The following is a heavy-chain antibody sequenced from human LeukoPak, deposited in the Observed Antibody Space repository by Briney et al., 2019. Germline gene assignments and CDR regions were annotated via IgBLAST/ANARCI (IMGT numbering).Heavy chain of an antibody. CDR2: INHSGST. Sequence: KSSETLSLTCAVYGGSFSGYYWSWIRQPPGKGLEWIGEINHSGSTNYNPSLKSRVTISVDTSKNQFSLKLSSVTAADTAVYYCARWGYSDGNLDYWGQGTLVTVSS. CDR1: GGSFSGYY. D-gene: IGHD5-18*01. CDR3: ARWGYSDGNLDY. V-gene: IGHV4-34*01. J-gene: IGHJ4*02.